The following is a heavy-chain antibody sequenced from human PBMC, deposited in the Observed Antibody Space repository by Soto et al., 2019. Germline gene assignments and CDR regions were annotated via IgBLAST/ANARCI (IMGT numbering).Heavy chain of an antibody. J-gene: IGHJ4*02. D-gene: IGHD3-10*01. CDR3: ARASASSKLRGVVIN. V-gene: IGHV4-4*02. Sequence: SETLSLTCALSGASIITDNWWSWVRQPPGKEMEWIGEIYHSGNTNFNPSVKGRVTISVDTSKNQFSLTVSSVTAADTAIYYCARASASSKLRGVVINWGQGTLVTVSS. CDR1: GASIITDNW. CDR2: IYHSGNT.